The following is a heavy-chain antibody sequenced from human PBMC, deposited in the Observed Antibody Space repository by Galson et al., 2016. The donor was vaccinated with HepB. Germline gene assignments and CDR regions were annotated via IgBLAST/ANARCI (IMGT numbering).Heavy chain of an antibody. CDR1: GFIFDDYT. V-gene: IGHV3-43*01. J-gene: IGHJ6*02. D-gene: IGHD1-20*01. CDR2: ISWDGGNF. CDR3: AKSTTLYNWKLHFGVDV. Sequence: SLRLSCAASGFIFDDYTMHWVRQAPGKGLEWVSLISWDGGNFFYADSVRGRFTISRDNRKNSRYLQMNSLTTEDTALYYWAKSTTLYNWKLHFGVDVWGQGTTVTVSS.